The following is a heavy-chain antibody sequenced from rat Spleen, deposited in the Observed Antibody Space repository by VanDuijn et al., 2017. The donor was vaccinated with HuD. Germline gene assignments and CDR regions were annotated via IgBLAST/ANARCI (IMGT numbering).Heavy chain of an antibody. CDR1: GFTFSDYT. J-gene: IGHJ1*01. Sequence: EVQLVESGGGLVQPGRSLKHSCAASGFTFSDYTMAWVRQAPKKGLEWVAAIIYDGSSTYYRDSVKGRFTISRDNAKSTLYLQMDSLRSEDTAIYYCARPTTGIPFNYWGQGTMVTVSS. CDR2: IIYDGSST. D-gene: IGHD1-9*01. V-gene: IGHV5-17*01. CDR3: ARPTTGIPFNY.